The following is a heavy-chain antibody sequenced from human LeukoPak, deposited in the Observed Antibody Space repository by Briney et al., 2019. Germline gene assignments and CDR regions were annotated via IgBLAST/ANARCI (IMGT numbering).Heavy chain of an antibody. Sequence: GGSLRLSCAASGFTFSSYAMSWVRQAPGKGLEWVSAISGSGGSTFYADSVKGRFTIFRDNSKNTLYLQMNSLTVEETAMYYCAKALHTVTTFDCWGQGTLVTVSS. CDR1: GFTFSSYA. V-gene: IGHV3-23*01. J-gene: IGHJ4*02. CDR2: ISGSGGST. CDR3: AKALHTVTTFDC. D-gene: IGHD4-17*01.